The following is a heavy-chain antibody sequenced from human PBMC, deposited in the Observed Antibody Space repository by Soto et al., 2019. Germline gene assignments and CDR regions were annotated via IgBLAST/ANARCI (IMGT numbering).Heavy chain of an antibody. CDR1: GGSFSGYY. D-gene: IGHD4-4*01. CDR3: ARGASKRAAPTYYYYYYMDV. V-gene: IGHV4-34*01. Sequence: SETLSLTCAVYGGSFSGYYWSWIRQPPGKGLEWIGEINHSGSTNYNPSLKSRVTISVDTSKNQFSLKLSSVTAADTAVYYCARGASKRAAPTYYYYYYMDVWGKGTTVTVSS. J-gene: IGHJ6*03. CDR2: INHSGST.